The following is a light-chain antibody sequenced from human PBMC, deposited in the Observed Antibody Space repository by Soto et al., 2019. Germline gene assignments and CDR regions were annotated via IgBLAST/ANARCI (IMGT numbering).Light chain of an antibody. J-gene: IGKJ5*01. Sequence: DIQLTQSPSFLSASVGDRVTITCRASQGISSNLAWYQQKPGKAPKLMIYAASTLQSGVPSRFSGSGSGTEYPLNISSLQPEDFATYYCQQFNSYPITFAQGARLAIK. CDR3: QQFNSYPIT. CDR1: QGISSN. V-gene: IGKV1-9*01. CDR2: AAS.